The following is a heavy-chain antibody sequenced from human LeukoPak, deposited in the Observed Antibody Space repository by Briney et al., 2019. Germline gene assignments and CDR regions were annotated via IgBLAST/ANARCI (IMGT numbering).Heavy chain of an antibody. D-gene: IGHD3-10*01. Sequence: GGSLRLSCAASGFTFSSYSMNWVRQAPGKGLEWVSSISSSSSYIYYADSVKGRFTISRDNAKNSLYLQMNSLRAEDTAVYYCARTIRRITVVQGVPPDAFDIWGQGTMVTVSS. CDR3: ARTIRRITVVQGVPPDAFDI. V-gene: IGHV3-21*01. J-gene: IGHJ3*02. CDR1: GFTFSSYS. CDR2: ISSSSSYI.